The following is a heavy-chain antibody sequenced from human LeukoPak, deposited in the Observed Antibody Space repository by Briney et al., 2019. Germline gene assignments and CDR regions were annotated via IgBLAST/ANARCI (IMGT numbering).Heavy chain of an antibody. CDR1: GGSLSSYY. J-gene: IGHJ5*02. V-gene: IGHV4-4*07. D-gene: IGHD3-3*01. CDR2: IYTSRST. CDR3: AREPQPYYDFWSGRNWFDP. Sequence: KPSETLSLTCTVSGGSLSSYYWSWIRQPARKGLEWIGRIYTSRSTNYNPSLKSRVTISVDKSKNQFSLKLSSVAAADTAVYYCAREPQPYYDFWSGRNWFDPWGQGTLVTVSS.